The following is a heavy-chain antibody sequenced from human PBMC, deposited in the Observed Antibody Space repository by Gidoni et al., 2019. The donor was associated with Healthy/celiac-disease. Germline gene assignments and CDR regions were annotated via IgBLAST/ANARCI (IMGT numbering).Heavy chain of an antibody. V-gene: IGHV3-23*01. D-gene: IGHD2-15*01. Sequence: EVQLLESGGGLVQPGGSLRLSCAASGFPFRSYAMSWVRQAPGKGLEWVSAISGSGGSTYYADSVKGRFTISRDNSKNTLYLQMNSLRAEDTAVYYCAKDGRRSSPRVVGRWFDPWGQGTLVTVSS. CDR1: GFPFRSYA. J-gene: IGHJ5*02. CDR3: AKDGRRSSPRVVGRWFDP. CDR2: ISGSGGST.